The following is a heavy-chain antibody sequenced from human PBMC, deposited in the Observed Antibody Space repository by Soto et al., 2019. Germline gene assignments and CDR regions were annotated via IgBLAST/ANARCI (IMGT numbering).Heavy chain of an antibody. CDR1: GYTFTGYY. CDR3: ARCLEEQLVSWCDP. Sequence: QVQLVQSGAEVKKPGASVKFSCKASGYTFTGYYMPWVRQAPGQGLEWMGWINPNSGGTNYEQKFQGRVPMTRDTSISTAYRELSSLRSDDTAVYYCARCLEEQLVSWCDPWGQGTLVTVSS. V-gene: IGHV1-2*02. CDR2: INPNSGGT. J-gene: IGHJ5*02. D-gene: IGHD6-6*01.